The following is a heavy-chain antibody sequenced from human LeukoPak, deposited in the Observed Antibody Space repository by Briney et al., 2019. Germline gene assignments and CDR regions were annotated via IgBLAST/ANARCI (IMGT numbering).Heavy chain of an antibody. J-gene: IGHJ4*02. V-gene: IGHV3-30*02. Sequence: GGSLRLSCGASGFTFGSYGMHWARQAPGKGLEWVAFIRYDGSSKFYADSVNGRFTISRENSKNTLCLQMNSLRPEDTAVYYCAKGIHIYGSSFDYWGQGTLVTVSS. CDR3: AKGIHIYGSSFDY. CDR1: GFTFGSYG. D-gene: IGHD3-10*01. CDR2: IRYDGSSK.